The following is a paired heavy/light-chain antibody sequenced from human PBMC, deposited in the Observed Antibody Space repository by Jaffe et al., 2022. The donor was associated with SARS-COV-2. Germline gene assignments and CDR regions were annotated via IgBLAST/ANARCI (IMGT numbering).Light chain of an antibody. V-gene: IGKV1-27*01. CDR1: QDITSY. Sequence: DIQMTQSPSSLSASVGDRVTITCRASQDITSYLAWYQQKPGKVPKLLIYAASTLQSGVPSRFSGSGSGTDFTLTINSLQPEDVATYYCQQYNSAPRTFGQGTKVEIK. CDR2: AAS. CDR3: QQYNSAPRT. J-gene: IGKJ1*01.
Heavy chain of an antibody. Sequence: EVQLVQSGAEVKKPGESLRISCKGSGYSFTSYWINWVRQMPGKGLEWMGTIDPSDSYTDYSPSFQGHVTISADKSTSTAYLQWSSLKASDTAMYYCARHHGDYWGQGTLVTVSS. J-gene: IGHJ4*02. V-gene: IGHV5-10-1*03. CDR2: IDPSDSYT. CDR3: ARHHGDY. CDR1: GYSFTSYW.